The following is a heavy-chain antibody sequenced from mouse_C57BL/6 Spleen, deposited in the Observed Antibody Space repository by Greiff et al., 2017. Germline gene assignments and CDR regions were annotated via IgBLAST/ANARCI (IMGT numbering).Heavy chain of an antibody. CDR1: GFTFSSYA. CDR3: AGDRVPVAY. Sequence: EVKLVESGGGLVKPGGSLKLSCAASGFTFSSYAMSWVRQTPEKRLEWVATISDGGSYTYYPDNVKGRFTISRDNAKNNRYLQMSHLKSEDTAMYYCAGDRVPVAYWGQGALVTVSA. J-gene: IGHJ3*01. V-gene: IGHV5-4*01. D-gene: IGHD2-14*01. CDR2: ISDGGSYT.